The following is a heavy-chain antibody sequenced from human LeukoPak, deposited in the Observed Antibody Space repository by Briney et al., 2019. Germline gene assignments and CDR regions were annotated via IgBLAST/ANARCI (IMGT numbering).Heavy chain of an antibody. CDR2: INHSGST. CDR3: ARQPYYDSSGYYYEADY. D-gene: IGHD3-22*01. Sequence: SETLSLTCTVSGGSISSGSYYWSWIRQPPGKGLEWIGEINHSGSTNYNPSLKSRVTISVDTSKNQFSLKLSSVTAADTAVYYCARQPYYDSSGYYYEADYWGQGTLVTVSS. V-gene: IGHV4-39*01. CDR1: GGSISSGSYY. J-gene: IGHJ4*02.